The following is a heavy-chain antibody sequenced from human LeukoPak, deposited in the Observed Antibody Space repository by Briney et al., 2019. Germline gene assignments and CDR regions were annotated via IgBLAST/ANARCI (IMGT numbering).Heavy chain of an antibody. V-gene: IGHV3-23*01. D-gene: IGHD6-19*01. CDR1: GGSISSSN. CDR2: ISGSGGST. CDR3: AKVFFSGRGWYFGY. J-gene: IGHJ4*02. Sequence: PSETLSLTCAVSGGSISSSNWWSWVRQAPGKGLEWVSAISGSGGSTYYADSVKGRFTISRDNSKNTLYLQMNSLRAEDTAVYYCAKVFFSGRGWYFGYWGQGTLVTVSS.